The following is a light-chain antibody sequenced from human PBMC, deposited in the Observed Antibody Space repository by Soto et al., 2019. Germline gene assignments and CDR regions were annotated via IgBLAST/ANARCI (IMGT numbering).Light chain of an antibody. CDR1: QSVSSD. CDR3: QQANDSPPT. V-gene: IGKV3-15*01. J-gene: IGKJ1*01. CDR2: GAS. Sequence: EIVMTQSPATLSVSPGERATLSCRASQSVSSDLAWYHQKPGQAPRLLIYGASTRATGIPARFSGSGSGTEFTLTISSLQSEDFAVYYCQQANDSPPTFGQGTRV.